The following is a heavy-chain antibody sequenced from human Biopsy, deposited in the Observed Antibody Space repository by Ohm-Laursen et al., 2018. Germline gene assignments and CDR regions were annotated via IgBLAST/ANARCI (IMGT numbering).Heavy chain of an antibody. CDR2: ISGYNGNT. CDR3: VRGTGSQYFDY. CDR1: GYFFSSYG. V-gene: IGHV1-18*01. Sequence: ATVKISCKVSGYFFSSYGLNWVRQAPGQGLEWMGRISGYNGNTNYAQKFQGRVTMTIDSSASTAYLELRSLRSDDTAFYYCVRGTGSQYFDYWGQGTLVTVSS. J-gene: IGHJ4*02. D-gene: IGHD1-26*01.